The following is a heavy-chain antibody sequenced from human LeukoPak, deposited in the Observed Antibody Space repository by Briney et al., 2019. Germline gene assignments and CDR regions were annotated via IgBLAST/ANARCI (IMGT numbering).Heavy chain of an antibody. J-gene: IGHJ4*02. CDR2: ISYDGSNK. Sequence: GGSLRLSCAASGFTFSSYAMHWVRQAPGKGLEWVAVISYDGSNKYYADSVKGRFTISRDNSKNTLYLQMNSLRAGDTAVYYCASQPGAYVPAAMRLDYWGQGTLVTVSS. D-gene: IGHD2-2*01. CDR3: ASQPGAYVPAAMRLDY. V-gene: IGHV3-30*04. CDR1: GFTFSSYA.